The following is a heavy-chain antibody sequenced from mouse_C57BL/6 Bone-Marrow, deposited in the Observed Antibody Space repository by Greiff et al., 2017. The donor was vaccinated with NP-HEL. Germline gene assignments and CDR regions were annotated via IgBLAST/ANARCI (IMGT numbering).Heavy chain of an antibody. V-gene: IGHV1-81*01. Sequence: QVQLQQSGAELARPGASVKLSCKASGYTFTSYGISWVKQRTGQGLEWIGEIYPRSGNTYYNEKFKGKATLTADKSSSTAYMELRSLTSEDSAVYFCARGELTGTLYYFDYWGQGTTLTVSS. CDR3: ARGELTGTLYYFDY. CDR2: IYPRSGNT. CDR1: GYTFTSYG. D-gene: IGHD4-1*01. J-gene: IGHJ2*01.